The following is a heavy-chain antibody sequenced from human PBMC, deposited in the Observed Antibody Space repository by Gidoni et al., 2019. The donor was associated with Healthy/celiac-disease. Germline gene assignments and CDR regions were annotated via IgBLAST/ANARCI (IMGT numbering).Heavy chain of an antibody. D-gene: IGHD3-22*01. Sequence: QVQLQQWGAGLLKPSETLSLTCAVYGGSFSGYYWSWIRQPPGKGLEWIGEINHSGSTNYNPSLKSRVTISVDTSKNQFSLKLSSVTAADTAVYYCASLTFTYYYDSSGYRANGNWFDPWGQGTLVTVSS. CDR3: ASLTFTYYYDSSGYRANGNWFDP. V-gene: IGHV4-34*01. CDR1: GGSFSGYY. CDR2: INHSGST. J-gene: IGHJ5*02.